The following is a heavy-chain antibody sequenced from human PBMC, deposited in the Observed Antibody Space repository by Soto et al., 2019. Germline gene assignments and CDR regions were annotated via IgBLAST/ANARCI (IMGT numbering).Heavy chain of an antibody. D-gene: IGHD3-9*01. CDR2: ISGSGGST. J-gene: IGHJ3*02. Sequence: GALRLSCAASGFTFSSYAMSWVRQAPGKGLEWVSAISGSGGSTYYADSVKGRFTISRDNSKNTLYLQMNSLRAEDTAVYYCAKDSYYDILTGYYFGAFDIWGQGTMVTVSS. V-gene: IGHV3-23*01. CDR3: AKDSYYDILTGYYFGAFDI. CDR1: GFTFSSYA.